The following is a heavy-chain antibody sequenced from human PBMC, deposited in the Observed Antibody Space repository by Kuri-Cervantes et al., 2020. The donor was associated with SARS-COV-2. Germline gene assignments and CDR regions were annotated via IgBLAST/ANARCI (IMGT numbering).Heavy chain of an antibody. CDR3: ARDWAIRRIRFDDRGYFDY. V-gene: IGHV6-1*01. CDR2: TYYRSKWYN. CDR1: GDSVSSNSAA. J-gene: IGHJ4*02. D-gene: IGHD3-16*01. Sequence: LSCAISGDSVSSNSAAWNWIRQSPSRGLEWLGRTYYRSKWYNDYAVSVKRRITINPDTSKNQFSLQLNSVTPEDTAVYYCARDWAIRRIRFDDRGYFDYWGQGTRVNVSS.